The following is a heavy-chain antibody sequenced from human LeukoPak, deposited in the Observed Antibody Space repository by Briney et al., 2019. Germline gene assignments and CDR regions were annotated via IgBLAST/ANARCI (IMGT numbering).Heavy chain of an antibody. CDR1: GDSVSSGSGG. D-gene: IGHD3-10*01. V-gene: IGHV6-1*01. CDR3: ARGGLVRGSLNSLTGFDF. Sequence: SQTLSLTCDISGDSVSSGSGGWHWIRQSPSRGLEWLGRIYYRSQRYNDDAVSVKGRISINPDTAKNQFSLHLNSVTPDDTALYYCARGGLVRGSLNSLTGFDFWGQGTMVTVSS. CDR2: IYYRSQRYN. J-gene: IGHJ3*01.